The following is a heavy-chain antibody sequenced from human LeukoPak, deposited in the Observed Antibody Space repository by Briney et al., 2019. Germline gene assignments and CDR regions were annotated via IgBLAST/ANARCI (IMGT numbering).Heavy chain of an antibody. J-gene: IGHJ4*02. CDR3: ARYSYGGFYFDY. CDR1: GGSISSYY. CDR2: IYYSGST. V-gene: IGHV4-59*08. Sequence: SETLSLTCTVSGGSISSYYWSWIRQPPGKGLEWIGYIYYSGSTYYNPSLKSRVTISVDTSKNQFFLKLSSVTAADTAVYYCARYSYGGFYFDYWGQGTLVTVSS. D-gene: IGHD5-18*01.